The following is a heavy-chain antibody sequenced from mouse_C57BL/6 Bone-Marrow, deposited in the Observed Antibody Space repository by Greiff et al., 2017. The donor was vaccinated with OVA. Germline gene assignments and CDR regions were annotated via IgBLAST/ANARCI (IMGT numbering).Heavy chain of an antibody. CDR2: IHPNSGST. V-gene: IGHV1-64*01. CDR3: TRKGKKNWDGFDV. Sequence: VKLVESGAELVKPGASVKLSCKASGYTFTSYWMHWVKQRPGQGLEWIGMIHPNSGSTNYNEKFKSKATLTVDKSSSTAYMQLSSLTSEDSAVYYCTRKGKKNWDGFDVWGTGTTVTVSS. J-gene: IGHJ1*03. CDR1: GYTFTSYW. D-gene: IGHD4-1*01.